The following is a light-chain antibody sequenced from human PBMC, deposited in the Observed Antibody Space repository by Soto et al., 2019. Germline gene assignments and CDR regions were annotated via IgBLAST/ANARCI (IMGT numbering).Light chain of an antibody. J-gene: IGKJ4*01. CDR3: QQANSFPLT. V-gene: IGKV1-12*01. CDR2: TAS. CDR1: QGISSL. Sequence: DIQMTQSPSSVSASVGDRVTITCRASQGISSLLAWYQQKLGKAPNLLIHTASNWQTGVPSRFSGSGSGTDFTLTISSLQPEDFATYYCQQANSFPLTFGGGTKVEIK.